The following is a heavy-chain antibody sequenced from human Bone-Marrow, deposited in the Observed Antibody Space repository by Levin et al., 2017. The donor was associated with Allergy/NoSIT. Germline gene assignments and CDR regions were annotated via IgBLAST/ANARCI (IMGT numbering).Heavy chain of an antibody. CDR2: VSGSLHST. CDR1: GFTFSSYA. J-gene: IGHJ4*02. D-gene: IGHD6-13*01. Sequence: PAGGSLRLSCAASGFTFSSYAMSWVRQAPGRGLEWVSVVSGSLHSTFYADSVKGRFTMSRDNSKNTVYLQMNSLRVEDTALYYCAKRGASNTWASFDSWGQGTLVTVSS. CDR3: AKRGASNTWASFDS. V-gene: IGHV3-23*01.